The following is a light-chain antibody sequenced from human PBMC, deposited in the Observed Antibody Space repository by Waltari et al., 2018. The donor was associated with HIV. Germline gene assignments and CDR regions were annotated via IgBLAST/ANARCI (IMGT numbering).Light chain of an antibody. Sequence: ELVLTQSPGTLSLSPGERVTLSCRASQSVSSSYLAWYQQKPGQAPRLLIYGASSRATGIHDRFSGSGSGTDFTLTISRLEPEDFAVYYCQQYGSSLWTFGQGTKVEIK. V-gene: IGKV3-20*01. CDR3: QQYGSSLWT. J-gene: IGKJ1*01. CDR2: GAS. CDR1: QSVSSSY.